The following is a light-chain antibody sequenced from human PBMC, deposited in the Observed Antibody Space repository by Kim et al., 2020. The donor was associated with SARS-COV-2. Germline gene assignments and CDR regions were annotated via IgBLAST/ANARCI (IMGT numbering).Light chain of an antibody. CDR2: LNSDGSH. CDR3: QTWGTGIVV. Sequence: SVKLTCTLSTGHSSYAIAWHEQQPEKGPRYLMKLNSDGSHSKGDGIPDRFSGSSSGAERYLTISRLQSEDEADYYCQTWGTGIVVFGGGTQLTVL. V-gene: IGLV4-69*01. CDR1: TGHSSYA. J-gene: IGLJ2*01.